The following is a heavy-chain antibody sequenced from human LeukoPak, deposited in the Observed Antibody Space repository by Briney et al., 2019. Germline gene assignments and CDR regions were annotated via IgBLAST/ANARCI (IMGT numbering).Heavy chain of an antibody. CDR1: GGSFSGYY. J-gene: IGHJ6*03. Sequence: SETLSLTCAVYGGSFSGYYWSWIRQPPGKGLEWIGEINHSGSTNYNPSLKSRVTISVGTSKNQFSLKLSSVTAADTAVYYCARRILYYYYMDVWGKGTTVTVSS. V-gene: IGHV4-34*01. D-gene: IGHD2/OR15-2a*01. CDR3: ARRILYYYYMDV. CDR2: INHSGST.